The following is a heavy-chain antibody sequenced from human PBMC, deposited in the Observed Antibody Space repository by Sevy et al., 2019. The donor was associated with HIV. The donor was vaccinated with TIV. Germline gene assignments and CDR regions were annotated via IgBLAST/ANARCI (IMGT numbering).Heavy chain of an antibody. Sequence: ASVKVSCKVSRYTLTQLSMHWVRQAPGKGLEWMASFDPEDGETIYAQKFQGRVTMTEDTSTDTAYMELSSLRSEDTAGYYCATTKDYYDNSAYPFDYWGQGTLVTVSS. CDR1: RYTLTQLS. CDR2: FDPEDGET. J-gene: IGHJ4*02. D-gene: IGHD3-22*01. CDR3: ATTKDYYDNSAYPFDY. V-gene: IGHV1-24*01.